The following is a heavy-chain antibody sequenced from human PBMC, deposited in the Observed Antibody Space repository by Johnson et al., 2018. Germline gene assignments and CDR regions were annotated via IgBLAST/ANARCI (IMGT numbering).Heavy chain of an antibody. Sequence: VQLVESGGGVVQPGRSLRLSCAASGFTFSSYSMNWVRQASGKGLEWVGRIRSKTNSYATTYAASVKGRFTLSRDDSKNMVYLKMNSLKTEDTAVYYCATPVVPAIYYYDMVVWGQGTTVTVSS. CDR1: GFTFSSYS. J-gene: IGHJ6*02. CDR2: IRSKTNSYAT. V-gene: IGHV3-73*01. CDR3: ATPVVPAIYYYDMVV. D-gene: IGHD2-2*01.